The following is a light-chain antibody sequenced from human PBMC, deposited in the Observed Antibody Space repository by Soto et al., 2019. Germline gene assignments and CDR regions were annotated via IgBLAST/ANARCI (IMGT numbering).Light chain of an antibody. V-gene: IGKV3-20*01. CDR2: GAS. CDR1: QSVSSSY. CDR3: QQYGNSPPNT. Sequence: EIVLTQSPGTLSLSPGERATLSCRASQSVSSSYLAWYQQKPGQAPRLLIYGASSRATGIPDRFSGSGSGTDFTLTICRLEPEDFAVYFCQQYGNSPPNTFGQGTKVEIK. J-gene: IGKJ2*01.